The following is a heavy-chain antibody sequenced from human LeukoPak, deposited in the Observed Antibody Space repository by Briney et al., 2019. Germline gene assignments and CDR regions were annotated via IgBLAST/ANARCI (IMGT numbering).Heavy chain of an antibody. CDR3: ASGSYYFDY. J-gene: IGHJ4*02. V-gene: IGHV4-59*11. CDR1: GGSISSHY. Sequence: SETLSLTCTVSGGSISSHYWSWIRQPPGKGLEWIGYFSYSGSTKYNPSLKSRVTISVDTSKNQVSLKLSSVTAADTAVYYCASGSYYFDYWGQGTLVTVSS. D-gene: IGHD1-26*01. CDR2: FSYSGST.